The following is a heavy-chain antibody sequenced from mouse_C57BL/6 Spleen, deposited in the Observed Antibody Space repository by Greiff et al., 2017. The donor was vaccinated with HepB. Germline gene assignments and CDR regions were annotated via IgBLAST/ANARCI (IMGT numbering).Heavy chain of an antibody. V-gene: IGHV1-7*01. CDR3: ARTDYGSSYGY. Sequence: LVESGAELAKPGASVKLSCKASGYTFTSYWMHWVKQRPGQGLEWIGYINPSSGYTKYNQKFKDKATLTADKSSITAYMQLSSLTYEDSAVYYCARTDYGSSYGYWGQGTTLTVSS. CDR2: INPSSGYT. D-gene: IGHD1-1*01. J-gene: IGHJ2*01. CDR1: GYTFTSYW.